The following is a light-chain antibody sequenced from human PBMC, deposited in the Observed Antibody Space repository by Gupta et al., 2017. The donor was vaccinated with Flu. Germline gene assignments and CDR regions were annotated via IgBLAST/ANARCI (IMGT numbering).Light chain of an antibody. J-gene: IGKJ4*01. CDR3: QLAETFPLI. CDR2: AAK. CDR1: QDIRYW. Sequence: GDRVTITCRASQDIRYWLAWYQQKPGKAPKLLIYAAKTLQSGVPSRFSGSGSGTDFTLTISSLQPEDFATYYCQLAETFPLIFGGWTKVDIK. V-gene: IGKV1D-12*01.